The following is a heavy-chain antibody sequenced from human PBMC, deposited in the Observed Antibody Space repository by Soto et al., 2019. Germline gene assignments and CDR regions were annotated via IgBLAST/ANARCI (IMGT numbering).Heavy chain of an antibody. Sequence: LRVTWSGSGGSISGCFWSWSRQPPGRGLEWIGYIYYAGKTLYTPSLNNRVTISVDTSKNQFSLELSSVTAADTAVYECARQAEVPQFQNGRRVWGQVKMV. CDR1: GGSISGCF. CDR3: ARQAEVPQFQNGRRV. J-gene: IGHJ3*01. CDR2: IYYAGKT. V-gene: IGHV4-59*01. D-gene: IGHD1-1*01.